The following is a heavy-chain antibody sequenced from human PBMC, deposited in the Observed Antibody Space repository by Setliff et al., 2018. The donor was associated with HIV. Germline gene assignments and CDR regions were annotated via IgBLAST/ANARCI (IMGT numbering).Heavy chain of an antibody. D-gene: IGHD3-10*01. CDR1: GGSMTNY. J-gene: IGHJ3*02. CDR2: IHTSGST. CDR3: AREGGKLWFGELLYAFDI. Sequence: PSETLSLTCTVSGGSMTNYWSWIRQPPGKGLEFIGHIHTSGSTNYNPSLKSRVTISVDTSKNQFSLKLSSVTAADTAVYYCAREGGKLWFGELLYAFDIWGQGTMVTVSS. V-gene: IGHV4-4*09.